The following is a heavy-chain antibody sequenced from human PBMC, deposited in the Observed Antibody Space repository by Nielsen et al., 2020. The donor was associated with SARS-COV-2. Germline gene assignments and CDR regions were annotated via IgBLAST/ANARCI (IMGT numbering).Heavy chain of an antibody. Sequence: ASVKVSCKASGYTFNVYAMNWVRQAPGQGLEWMGWINTNTGNPTYAQGFTGRFVFSLDTSVSTAYLQISSLRAEDTALYYCARGSNGYDTSGFDYWGQGTLATVSS. V-gene: IGHV7-4-1*02. J-gene: IGHJ4*02. D-gene: IGHD3-22*01. CDR1: GYTFNVYA. CDR2: INTNTGNP. CDR3: ARGSNGYDTSGFDY.